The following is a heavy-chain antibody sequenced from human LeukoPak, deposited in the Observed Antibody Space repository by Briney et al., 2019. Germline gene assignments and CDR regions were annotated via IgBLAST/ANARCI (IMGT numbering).Heavy chain of an antibody. Sequence: GGSLRLSCAASGFTFSSYGMHWVRQAPGKGLEWVAFIRYDGSNKYYADSVKGRFTISRDNAKNSLFLQMNSLRAEDTALYYCAKQADTPMLIWSFTDYWGQGTLVTVSS. CDR1: GFTFSSYG. D-gene: IGHD5-18*01. CDR2: IRYDGSNK. CDR3: AKQADTPMLIWSFTDY. V-gene: IGHV3-30*02. J-gene: IGHJ4*02.